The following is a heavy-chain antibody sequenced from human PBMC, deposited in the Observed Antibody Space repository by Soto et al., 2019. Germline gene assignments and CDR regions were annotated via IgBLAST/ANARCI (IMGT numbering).Heavy chain of an antibody. Sequence: SETLSLTCTVSGGSISRGGYYWSWIRQHPGKGLEWIGYIYYSGSTYYNPSLKSRVTISVDTSKNQFSLKLSSVTAADTAVYYCARVAAVTHYYYYGMDVWGQGTTVTVSS. V-gene: IGHV4-31*03. D-gene: IGHD4-4*01. J-gene: IGHJ6*02. CDR2: IYYSGST. CDR3: ARVAAVTHYYYYGMDV. CDR1: GGSISRGGYY.